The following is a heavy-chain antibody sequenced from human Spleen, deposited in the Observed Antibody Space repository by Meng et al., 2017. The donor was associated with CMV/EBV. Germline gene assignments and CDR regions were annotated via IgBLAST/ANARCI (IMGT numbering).Heavy chain of an antibody. D-gene: IGHD3-16*01. V-gene: IGHV4-59*01. CDR2: IYYSGAT. CDR1: SDSIRSYY. J-gene: IGHJ5*02. Sequence: SETLSLTCTVSSDSIRSYYWSWIRQPPGKGLEWIGYIYYSGATNYNPSLKSRVTISVDTSKNQFSLNLSSVTAADTAVYYCARNVRLRGGWFDPWGQGTLVTVSS. CDR3: ARNVRLRGGWFDP.